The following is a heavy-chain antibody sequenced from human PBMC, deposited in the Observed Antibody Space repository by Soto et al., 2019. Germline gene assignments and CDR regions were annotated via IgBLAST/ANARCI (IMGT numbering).Heavy chain of an antibody. V-gene: IGHV1-46*01. J-gene: IGHJ6*02. Sequence: VASVKVSCKASGYTFTSYYMHWVRQAPGQRLEWMGIINPSGGSTSYAQKFQGRVTMTRDTSTSTVYMELSSLRSEDTAVYYCARDIVLMVYTTYYYYYYGMDVWGQGTTVTVSS. CDR2: INPSGGST. D-gene: IGHD2-8*01. CDR3: ARDIVLMVYTTYYYYYYGMDV. CDR1: GYTFTSYY.